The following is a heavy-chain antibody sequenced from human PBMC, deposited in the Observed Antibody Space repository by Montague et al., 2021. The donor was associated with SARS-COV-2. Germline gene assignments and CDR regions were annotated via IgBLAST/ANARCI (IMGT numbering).Heavy chain of an antibody. D-gene: IGHD3-22*01. CDR3: ARVIVAVNMMVVVMTGVEHYFDL. V-gene: IGHV4-34*01. CDR1: GGSFSGYY. J-gene: IGHJ4*02. Sequence: SETLSLTCAVYGGSFSGYYWSWIRQPPGKGLEWIGDINHSGSTNYNPSLKSRVSISVDTSKNQFSLKLSSVTAADTAVYYCARVIVAVNMMVVVMTGVEHYFDLWGQGTLVTGSS. CDR2: INHSGST.